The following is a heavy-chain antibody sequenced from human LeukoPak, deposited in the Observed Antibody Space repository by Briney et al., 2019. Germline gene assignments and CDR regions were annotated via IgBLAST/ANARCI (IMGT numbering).Heavy chain of an antibody. V-gene: IGHV3-33*01. CDR3: ARDETPKANFDY. CDR1: GFTFSSYG. J-gene: IGHJ4*02. Sequence: GRSLRLSCAASGFTFSSYGMHWVRQAPGKGLEWVAVIWYDGSNKYYADSVKGRFTISRDNSKNTLYLQMNSLRAEDTAVYYCARDETPKANFDYWGQGTLVTISS. CDR2: IWYDGSNK.